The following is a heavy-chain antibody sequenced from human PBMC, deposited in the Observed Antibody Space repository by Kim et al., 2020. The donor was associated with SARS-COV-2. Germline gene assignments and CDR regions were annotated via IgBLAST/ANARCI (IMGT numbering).Heavy chain of an antibody. Sequence: NYAQKLQGRVTMTTDTSTSTAYMELRSLRSDDTAVYYCARDLYIEDAFDIWGQGTMVTVSS. D-gene: IGHD2-15*01. J-gene: IGHJ3*02. V-gene: IGHV1-18*01. CDR3: ARDLYIEDAFDI.